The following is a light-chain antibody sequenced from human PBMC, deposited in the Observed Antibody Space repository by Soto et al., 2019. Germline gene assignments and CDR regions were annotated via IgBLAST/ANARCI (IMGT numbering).Light chain of an antibody. V-gene: IGKV3-15*01. CDR1: HSVSSN. Sequence: IGMTQSLATVSVTPGERASLSCRASHSVSSNLAWYQQKPGQAPRLLIYGASTRATAIPARFSGSGSGTEFTLTISSLQSEDFAVYYCQQYRQLPLYPLCQGTNVDIK. CDR3: QQYRQLPLYP. CDR2: GAS. J-gene: IGKJ2*01.